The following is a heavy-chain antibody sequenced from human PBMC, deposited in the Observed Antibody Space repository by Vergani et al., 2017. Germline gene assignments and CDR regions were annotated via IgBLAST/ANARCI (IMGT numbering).Heavy chain of an antibody. CDR2: IYSGGST. V-gene: IGHV3-53*01. CDR1: GFTVSSNY. J-gene: IGHJ4*02. CDR3: ARASAAAGDXFDY. D-gene: IGHD6-13*01. Sequence: EVQLVESGGGLIQPGGSLRLSCAASGFTVSSNYMSWVRQAPGKGLEWVSVIYSGGSTYYADSVKGRFTISRDNSKNTLYLQMNSLRAEDTAVYYCARASAAAGDXFDYWGQGTLVTVSS.